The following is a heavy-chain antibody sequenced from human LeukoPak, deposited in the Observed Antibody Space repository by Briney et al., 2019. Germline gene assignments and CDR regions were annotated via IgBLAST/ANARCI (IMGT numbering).Heavy chain of an antibody. CDR1: GFMFSSYA. D-gene: IGHD2/OR15-2a*01. CDR3: AKVNRGSVVNYFGLDY. Sequence: GGSLRLSCSASGFMFSSYAMHWVRQAPGKGLEWVSALSGSDGRTFYADSVKGRFTISRDNSKNILYLQMNSLRVEDTATYFCAKVNRGSVVNYFGLDYWGQGTLVTVSS. V-gene: IGHV3-23*01. CDR2: LSGSDGRT. J-gene: IGHJ4*02.